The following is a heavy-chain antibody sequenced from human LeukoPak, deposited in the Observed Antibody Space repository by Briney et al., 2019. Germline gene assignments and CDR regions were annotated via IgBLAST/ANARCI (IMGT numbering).Heavy chain of an antibody. J-gene: IGHJ4*02. CDR1: GGTFSSYA. D-gene: IGHD3-16*01. CDR2: IIPIFGTA. Sequence: SVKVSCKASGGTFSSYAISWVRQAPGQGLEWMGRIIPIFGTANYAQKFQGRVTMTRNTSISTAYMELSSLRSEDTAVYYCARVPRELGAYWGQGTLVTVSS. V-gene: IGHV1-69*05. CDR3: ARVPRELGAY.